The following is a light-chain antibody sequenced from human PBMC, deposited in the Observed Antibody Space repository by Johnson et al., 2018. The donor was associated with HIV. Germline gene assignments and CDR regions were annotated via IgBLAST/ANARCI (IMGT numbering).Light chain of an antibody. CDR3: GTWDNSLSGVV. J-gene: IGLJ1*01. Sequence: HSVLTQPPSVSAAPGQKVTISCSGSSSNIGNNYVSWYQQLPGTAPKLLIYENNKRPSGIPDRFSGSKSGTSATLGITGLQTGDEADYYCGTWDNSLSGVVVGTGTKVTVL. V-gene: IGLV1-51*02. CDR1: SSNIGNNY. CDR2: ENN.